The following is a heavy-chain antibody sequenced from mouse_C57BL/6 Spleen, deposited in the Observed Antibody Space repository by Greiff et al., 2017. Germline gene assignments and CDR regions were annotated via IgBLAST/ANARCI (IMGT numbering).Heavy chain of an antibody. CDR3: ARQITTVARYFDV. CDR2: IYPSDSET. CDR1: GYTFTSYW. D-gene: IGHD1-1*01. V-gene: IGHV1-61*01. Sequence: QVQLQQPGAELVRPGSSVKLSCKASGYTFTSYWMDWVKQRPGQGLEWIGNIYPSDSETHYNQKFKDKATLTVDKSSSTAYMQLSSLTSEDSAVYYCARQITTVARYFDVWGTGTTVTVSS. J-gene: IGHJ1*03.